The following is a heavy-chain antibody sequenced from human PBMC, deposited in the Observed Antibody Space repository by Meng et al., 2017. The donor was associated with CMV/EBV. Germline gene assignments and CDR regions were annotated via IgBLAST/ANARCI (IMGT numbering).Heavy chain of an antibody. CDR1: GYTFTGYY. V-gene: IGHV1-2*02. D-gene: IGHD3-3*01. CDR3: ARDGVVFGVVTLFDY. CDR2: INPNSGGT. J-gene: IGHJ4*02. Sequence: ASVKVSCKAFGYTFTGYYMHWVRQAPGQGLEWMGWINPNSGGTNYAQKFQGRVTMTRDTSISTAYMELSRLRSDDTAVYYCARDGVVFGVVTLFDYWGQGTLVTVSS.